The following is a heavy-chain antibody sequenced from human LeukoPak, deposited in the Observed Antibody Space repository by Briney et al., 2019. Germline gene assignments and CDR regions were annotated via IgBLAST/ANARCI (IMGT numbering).Heavy chain of an antibody. Sequence: AGGSLRLSCAASGFTFSTYAMTWVRQAPGKGLEWVSVISGGGDTVYYADSVRGRFTISRDNSKNTVFLQVNSLRADDTAVYYCALENCSGFDYWGQGTLVTVSS. D-gene: IGHD2-21*02. CDR1: GFTFSTYA. CDR3: ALENCSGFDY. CDR2: ISGGGDTV. V-gene: IGHV3-23*01. J-gene: IGHJ4*02.